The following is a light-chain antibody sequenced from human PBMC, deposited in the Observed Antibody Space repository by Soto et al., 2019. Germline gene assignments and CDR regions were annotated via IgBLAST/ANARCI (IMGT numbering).Light chain of an antibody. CDR3: SSYSGTNYHYV. CDR2: EVS. J-gene: IGLJ1*01. CDR1: SSDVGGYNY. Sequence: QSVLTQPPSASGSFGQSVTISCTGTSSDVGGYNYVSWYQQHPGKAPKLMIYEVSERPSGVPDRFSGSKSGNTASLTVSGLQADDEADYYCSSYSGTNYHYVFATGTEVTVL. V-gene: IGLV2-8*01.